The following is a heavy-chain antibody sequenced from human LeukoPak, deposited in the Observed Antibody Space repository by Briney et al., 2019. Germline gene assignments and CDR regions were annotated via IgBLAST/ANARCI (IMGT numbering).Heavy chain of an antibody. V-gene: IGHV3-48*04. J-gene: IGHJ4*02. CDR1: GFTFSSYW. CDR3: ARERGLPYFDY. Sequence: PGGSLRLSCAASGFTFSSYWMNWIRQAPGKGLEWVSYISSSGSTIYYADSVKGRFTISRDNAKNSLYLQMNSLRAEDTAMYYCARERGLPYFDYWGQGTLVTVSS. CDR2: ISSSGSTI.